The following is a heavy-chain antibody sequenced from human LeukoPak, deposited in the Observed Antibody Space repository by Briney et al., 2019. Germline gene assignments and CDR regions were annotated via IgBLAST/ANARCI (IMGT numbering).Heavy chain of an antibody. J-gene: IGHJ4*02. CDR2: ISYDGSNK. V-gene: IGHV3-30*03. CDR3: ARDKVVGPTKFDS. CDR1: GFTFSSYG. Sequence: PGGSLRLSCAASGFTFSSYGMHWVRQAPGKGLEWVAVISYDGSNKYYADSVKGRFTISRDNAKNSLYLQMNSLRAEDTAVYYCARDKVVGPTKFDSWGQGTLVTVSS. D-gene: IGHD1-26*01.